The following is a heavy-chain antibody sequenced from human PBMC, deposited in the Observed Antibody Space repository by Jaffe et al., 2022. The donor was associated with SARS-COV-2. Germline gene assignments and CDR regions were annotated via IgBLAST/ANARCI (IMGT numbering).Heavy chain of an antibody. J-gene: IGHJ4*02. CDR3: ARGNYYDSSGYGGVDY. CDR2: IWYDGSNK. CDR1: GFTFSSYG. D-gene: IGHD3-22*01. V-gene: IGHV3-33*01. Sequence: QVQLVESGGGVVQPGRSLRLSCAASGFTFSSYGMHWVRQAPGKGLEWVAVIWYDGSNKYYADSVKGRFTISRDNSKNTLYLQMNSLRAEDTAVYYCARGNYYDSSGYGGVDYWGQGTLVTVSS.